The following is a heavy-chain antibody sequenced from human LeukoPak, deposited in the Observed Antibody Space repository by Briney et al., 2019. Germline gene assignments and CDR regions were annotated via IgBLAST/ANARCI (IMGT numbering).Heavy chain of an antibody. Sequence: PSETLSLTCTVSGGSISSYYWSWIRQPAGKGLEWIGRIYTSGSTNYNPSLKSRVTMSVDTSKNQFSLKLSSVTAADTAVYYCVRTQNGQWLGVIDYWGQGTLVTVSS. V-gene: IGHV4-4*07. CDR2: IYTSGST. D-gene: IGHD6-19*01. CDR1: GGSISSYY. CDR3: VRTQNGQWLGVIDY. J-gene: IGHJ4*02.